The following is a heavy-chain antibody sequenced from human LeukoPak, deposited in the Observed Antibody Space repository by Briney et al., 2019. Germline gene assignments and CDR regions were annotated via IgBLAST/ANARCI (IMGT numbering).Heavy chain of an antibody. CDR1: GGSISSYY. V-gene: IGHV4-59*01. CDR2: IYYSGST. CDR3: ARLGGQQQLVLTSSYGMDV. Sequence: SETLSLTCTVSGGSISSYYWNWIRQPSGKGLEWIGYIYYSGSTNYNPSLKSRVTISVDTSKNQFSLKLNSVTAADTAVYYCARLGGQQQLVLTSSYGMDVWGQGTTVTVSS. D-gene: IGHD6-13*01. J-gene: IGHJ6*02.